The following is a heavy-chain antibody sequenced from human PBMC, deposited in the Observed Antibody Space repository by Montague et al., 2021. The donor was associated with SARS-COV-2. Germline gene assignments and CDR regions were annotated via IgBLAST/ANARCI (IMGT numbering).Heavy chain of an antibody. CDR3: AREAWFGDKTSASEYYGMDV. D-gene: IGHD3-10*01. CDR2: IYTSGST. V-gene: IGHV4-4*07. J-gene: IGHJ6*02. Sequence: SETLSLTCTVSGGSISSYYWSWIRQPAGKGLEWIGRIYTSGSTNYNPSLKSRVTMSVDTSKNQFSLKLSSVTAADTAVYYCAREAWFGDKTSASEYYGMDVVGPGTTGTVSS. CDR1: GGSISSYY.